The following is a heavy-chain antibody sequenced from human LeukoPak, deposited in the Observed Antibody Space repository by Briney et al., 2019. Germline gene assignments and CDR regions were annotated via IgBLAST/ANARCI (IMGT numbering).Heavy chain of an antibody. CDR3: ARPYSSTYGMDV. D-gene: IGHD6-13*01. CDR2: ISSSSSYT. CDR1: GFTFSDYY. V-gene: IGHV3-11*06. J-gene: IGHJ6*04. Sequence: GGSLRLSCAASGFTFSDYYMSWIRQAPGKGLEWVSYISSSSSYTNYADSVNGRFTISRDNAKNSLYLQMNSLRAEDTAVYYCARPYSSTYGMDVWGKGTTVTVSS.